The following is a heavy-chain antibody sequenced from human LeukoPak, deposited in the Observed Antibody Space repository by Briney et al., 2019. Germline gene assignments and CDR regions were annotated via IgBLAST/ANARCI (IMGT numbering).Heavy chain of an antibody. CDR3: ARLGMFDY. V-gene: IGHV4-34*01. CDR1: VGSFSGYY. J-gene: IGHJ4*02. CDR2: INHSGST. Sequence: PSETLSLTCAVYVGSFSGYYWSWIRQPPGKGLEWIGEINHSGSTNYNPSLKSRVTISVDTSKNQFSLKLSSVTAADTAVYYCARLGMFDYWGQGTLVTVSS.